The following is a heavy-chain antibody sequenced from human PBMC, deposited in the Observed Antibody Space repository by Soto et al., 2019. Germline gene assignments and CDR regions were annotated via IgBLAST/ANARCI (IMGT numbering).Heavy chain of an antibody. CDR3: ARLGCSSTRYLPSFAS. Sequence: SETRSLTCTGSGGSISGYYWSWFRQPPGKGLEGFGYIYSSGSTNYNPSLQSRVTISVDTSKNQFSLKLSSVAAADTAVYYCARLGCSSTRYLPSFASRGQAALI. CDR1: GGSISGYY. D-gene: IGHD2-2*01. J-gene: IGHJ5*01. V-gene: IGHV4-59*08. CDR2: IYSSGST.